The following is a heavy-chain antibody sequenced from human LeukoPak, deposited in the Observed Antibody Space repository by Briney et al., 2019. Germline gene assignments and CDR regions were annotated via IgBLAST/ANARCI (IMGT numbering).Heavy chain of an antibody. Sequence: PSATLPIILTASRGSTSSYHWRWIPQPAGKGPESIGRLYTTRRTHYNPSLQSPVTMSPDTSNNPFSLKLSSVTAADTAVYYCAGDVYYYDSSGYYSSEDAFDIWGQGTMVTVSS. V-gene: IGHV4-4*07. D-gene: IGHD3-22*01. J-gene: IGHJ3*02. CDR1: RGSTSSYH. CDR2: LYTTRRT. CDR3: AGDVYYYDSSGYYSSEDAFDI.